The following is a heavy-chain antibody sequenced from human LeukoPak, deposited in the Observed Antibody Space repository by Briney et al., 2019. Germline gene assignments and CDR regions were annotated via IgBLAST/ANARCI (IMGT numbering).Heavy chain of an antibody. CDR2: ISYDGSNK. D-gene: IGHD2-2*01. V-gene: IGHV3-30*09. CDR1: GCTFSSYA. J-gene: IGHJ4*02. CDR3: ARGPFIYYCSSTSCYKGDFDY. Sequence: GRSLRLSCAASGCTFSSYATHWVRQAPGKGLQWVAVISYDGSNKYYADSVKGRFAISRDNSKNTLYLQMNSLRAEDTAVYYCARGPFIYYCSSTSCYKGDFDYWGQGTLVTVSS.